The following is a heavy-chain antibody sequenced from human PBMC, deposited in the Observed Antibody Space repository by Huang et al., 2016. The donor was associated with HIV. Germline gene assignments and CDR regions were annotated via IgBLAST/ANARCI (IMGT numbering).Heavy chain of an antibody. V-gene: IGHV3-30*18. CDR1: KFTFSDFA. CDR3: AKEFDILTGYYPSGSDY. D-gene: IGHD3-9*01. Sequence: QVQLVESGGGVVQPGRSLRLSCVASKFTFSDFAMHWVRQAPGKGLEWVAVISYDGSFKSYADSVKGRFTISRDKSKKILYLQMNSLRPEDTAVYYCAKEFDILTGYYPSGSDYWGQGTLVTVSS. CDR2: ISYDGSFK. J-gene: IGHJ4*02.